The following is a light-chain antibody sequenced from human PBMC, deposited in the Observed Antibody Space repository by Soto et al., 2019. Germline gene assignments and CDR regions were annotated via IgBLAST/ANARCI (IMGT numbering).Light chain of an antibody. Sequence: ETVLTQSPATLSVSPVERATFSCKASQSVTTNLAWYQQKPGQVPRLLIYGASTRASGIPARFSGSGSGTEFTLSISSLQSEDFAIYHCQQYHSWPHTFGQGTKLEIK. CDR1: QSVTTN. CDR3: QQYHSWPHT. J-gene: IGKJ2*01. V-gene: IGKV3-15*01. CDR2: GAS.